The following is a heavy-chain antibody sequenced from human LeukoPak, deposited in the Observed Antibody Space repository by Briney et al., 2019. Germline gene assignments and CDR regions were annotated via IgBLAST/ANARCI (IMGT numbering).Heavy chain of an antibody. CDR2: INHSGST. D-gene: IGHD3-3*01. J-gene: IGHJ4*02. CDR3: ARRRYAPTYYDFWSGYYNY. V-gene: IGHV4-34*01. Sequence: SETLSLTCAVYGGSFSGYYWSWIRQPPGKGLEWIGEINHSGSTNYNPSLKSRVTISVDTSKNQFSLKLSSVTAADTAVYYCARRRYAPTYYDFWSGYYNYWGQGTLVTVSS. CDR1: GGSFSGYY.